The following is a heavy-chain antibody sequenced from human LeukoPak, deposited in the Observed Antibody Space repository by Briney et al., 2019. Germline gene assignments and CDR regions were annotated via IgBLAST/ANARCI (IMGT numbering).Heavy chain of an antibody. J-gene: IGHJ6*02. Sequence: ASVKVSCKASGGTFSSYAISWVRQAPGQGLEWMGGIIPIFGTANYAQKFQGRVTITADESTSTAYMELSSLRSEDTAVYYCAQAKAIERCSGGGCYPGGIYYGMDVWGQGTTVTVSS. V-gene: IGHV1-69*13. D-gene: IGHD2-15*01. CDR1: GGTFSSYA. CDR3: AQAKAIERCSGGGCYPGGIYYGMDV. CDR2: IIPIFGTA.